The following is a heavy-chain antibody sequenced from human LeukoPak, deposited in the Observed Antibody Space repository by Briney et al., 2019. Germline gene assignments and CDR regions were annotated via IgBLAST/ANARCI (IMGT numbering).Heavy chain of an antibody. CDR1: GYTLTELS. V-gene: IGHV1-24*01. D-gene: IGHD6-19*01. J-gene: IGHJ4*02. Sequence: ASVKVSCKVSGYTLTELSMHWVRQAPGKGLEWMGGFDPEDGETIYAQKFQGRVTMTTDTSTSTAYMELRSLRSDDTAVYYCARVSSGWPYYFDYWGQGTLVTVSS. CDR2: FDPEDGET. CDR3: ARVSSGWPYYFDY.